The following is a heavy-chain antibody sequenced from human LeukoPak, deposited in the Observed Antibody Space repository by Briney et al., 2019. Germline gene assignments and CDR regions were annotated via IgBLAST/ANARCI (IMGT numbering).Heavy chain of an antibody. V-gene: IGHV1-69*04. D-gene: IGHD5-24*01. J-gene: IGHJ4*02. CDR2: IIPILGIA. CDR3: ARDIGRDGYSY. Sequence: SVGVSCKAFGGTFCSYAISWVRQAPGQGLEWLGRIIPILGIANYAQKFQGRVTITADKSTSTAYMELSSLRSEDTAVYYCARDIGRDGYSYWGQGTLVTVSS. CDR1: GGTFCSYA.